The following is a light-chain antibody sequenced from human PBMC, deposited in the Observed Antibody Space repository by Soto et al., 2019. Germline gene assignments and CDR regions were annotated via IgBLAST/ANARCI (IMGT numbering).Light chain of an antibody. CDR3: QQYNTWLWT. CDR1: QSVNAN. CDR2: GAS. V-gene: IGKV3-15*01. J-gene: IGKJ1*01. Sequence: EVVMTQSPATLSVSPGERATLSCRASQSVNANLAWYQQKPGQAPRLLIHGASNRATGIPARFSGSGFRTEIILTVISRLSEDFAVYYWQQYNTWLWTFGQGTKEEI.